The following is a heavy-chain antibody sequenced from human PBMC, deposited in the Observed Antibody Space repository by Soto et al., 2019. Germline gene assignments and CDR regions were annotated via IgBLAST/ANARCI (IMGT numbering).Heavy chain of an antibody. CDR3: GTDPNNGAIGF. Sequence: SETLSLTCTASTYSINNLYLNWIRQSPGKGLEWIGYISNSGTTNYNPSLKGRVTISADTYKNQFSLKLASVTAADTAVYFCGTDPNNGAIGFWGPAPMVTVSS. CDR1: TYSINNLY. CDR2: ISNSGTT. J-gene: IGHJ3*01. D-gene: IGHD1-1*01. V-gene: IGHV4-4*09.